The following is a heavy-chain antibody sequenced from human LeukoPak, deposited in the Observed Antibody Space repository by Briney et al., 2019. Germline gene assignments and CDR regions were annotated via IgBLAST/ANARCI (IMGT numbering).Heavy chain of an antibody. J-gene: IGHJ4*02. D-gene: IGHD3-22*01. CDR1: GFTFSSYA. V-gene: IGHV3-23*01. Sequence: GTSLRLSCAASGFTFSSYAMSWVRQAPGKGLEWVSAISGGGGSAYGADSVKGRFTISRDNSKNTLYLQMNSLRAEDTAVYYCAKDREYYDSSGYDYWGQGTLVTVSS. CDR3: AKDREYYDSSGYDY. CDR2: ISGGGGSA.